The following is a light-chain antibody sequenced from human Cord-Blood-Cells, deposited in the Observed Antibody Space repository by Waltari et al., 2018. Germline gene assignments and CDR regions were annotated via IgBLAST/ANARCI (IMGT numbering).Light chain of an antibody. Sequence: AIRMTQSPSSFSASTGDSVTITCRASQGISSYLAWYQQKPGKAPKLLIYAASTLQSGVPSRFSGSGSGTDFTLTISCLQSEDFATYYCQQYYSYPLTFGGGTKVGIK. J-gene: IGKJ4*01. CDR2: AAS. CDR1: QGISSY. V-gene: IGKV1-8*01. CDR3: QQYYSYPLT.